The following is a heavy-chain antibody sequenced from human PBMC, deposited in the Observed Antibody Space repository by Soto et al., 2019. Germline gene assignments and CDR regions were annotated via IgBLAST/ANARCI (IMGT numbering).Heavy chain of an antibody. V-gene: IGHV4-30-4*01. J-gene: IGHJ4*02. CDR3: ARVGEEYYYDSSGYSHFDY. Sequence: PSETLSLTSTVSGGSISSGDYYWSWIRQPPGKGLEWIGYIYYSGSTYYNPSLKSRVTISVDTSKNQFSLKLSSVTAADTAVYYCARVGEEYYYDSSGYSHFDYWGQGTLVTVSS. CDR1: GGSISSGDYY. CDR2: IYYSGST. D-gene: IGHD3-22*01.